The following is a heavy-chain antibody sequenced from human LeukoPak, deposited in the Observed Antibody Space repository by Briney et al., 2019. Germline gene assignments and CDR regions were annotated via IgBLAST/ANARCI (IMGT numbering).Heavy chain of an antibody. Sequence: VASVKVSCKASGGTFSSYAISWVRQAPGQGLEWMGRVIPILGIANYAQKFQGRVTITADKSTSTAYMELSSLRSEDTVVYYCARDAAGGYVNYWGQGTLVTVSS. D-gene: IGHD2-15*01. V-gene: IGHV1-69*04. CDR1: GGTFSSYA. J-gene: IGHJ4*02. CDR2: VIPILGIA. CDR3: ARDAAGGYVNY.